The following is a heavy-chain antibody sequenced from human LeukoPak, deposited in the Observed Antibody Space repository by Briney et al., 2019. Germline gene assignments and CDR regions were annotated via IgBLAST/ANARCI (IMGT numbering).Heavy chain of an antibody. CDR2: IYYRGST. D-gene: IGHD3-22*01. V-gene: IGHV4-59*08. Sequence: SETLSLTCTVSGGSISSYYWSWIRQPPGKGLESIGYIYYRGSTNYNPSLRSRVTISVDTSKNQLSLKLSSVTAADTAVYYCARISGYTDYWGQGTLVTVSS. CDR3: ARISGYTDY. J-gene: IGHJ4*02. CDR1: GGSISSYY.